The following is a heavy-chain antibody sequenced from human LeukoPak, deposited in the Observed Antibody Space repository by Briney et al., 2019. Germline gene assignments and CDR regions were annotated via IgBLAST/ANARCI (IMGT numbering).Heavy chain of an antibody. D-gene: IGHD3-3*01. V-gene: IGHV3-7*04. CDR1: GFTFSNFW. Sequence: GGSLRLSCAVSGFTFSNFWMSWVRQAPGRGLEWVANIHPEGNEKYHVDSVKGRFTISRDNAKNSLFLQMNGLRVEDTAVYYCARGDDFSGDHWGQGTLVTVSS. J-gene: IGHJ4*02. CDR2: IHPEGNEK. CDR3: ARGDDFSGDH.